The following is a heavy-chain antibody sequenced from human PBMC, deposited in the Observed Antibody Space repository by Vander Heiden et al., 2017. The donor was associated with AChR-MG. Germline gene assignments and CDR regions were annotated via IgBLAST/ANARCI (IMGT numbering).Heavy chain of an antibody. CDR3: ARIMTGYYYYYGMDV. CDR1: GFSLSTSGMC. Sequence: QVTLRESGPALVKPTQTLTLTCTFSGFSLSTSGMCVSWIRQPPGKALEWLTLIDWDDYKYYSTSMKTRLTITKDTSKTQVVLTMTNMDPVDTATYYCARIMTGYYYYYGMDVWGQGTTVTVSS. J-gene: IGHJ6*02. CDR2: IDWDDYK. V-gene: IGHV2-70*01.